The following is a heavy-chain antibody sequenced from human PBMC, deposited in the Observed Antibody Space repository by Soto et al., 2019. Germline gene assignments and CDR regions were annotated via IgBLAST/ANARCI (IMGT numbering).Heavy chain of an antibody. V-gene: IGHV1-18*01. D-gene: IGHD1-26*01. CDR2: ISTYNGDT. J-gene: IGHJ6*02. Sequence: ASVKVSCKASGYTFTRSGISWVRQAPGQGLEWMGWISTYNGDTNYAQTFQGRVTMTTDTSTSTVHMEVRSLRSDDTAVYYCAREGVGPYYNYGMDVWGQGSPDT. CDR1: GYTFTRSG. CDR3: AREGVGPYYNYGMDV.